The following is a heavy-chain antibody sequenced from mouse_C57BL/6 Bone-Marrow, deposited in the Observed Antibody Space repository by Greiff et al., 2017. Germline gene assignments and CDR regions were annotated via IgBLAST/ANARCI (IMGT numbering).Heavy chain of an antibody. CDR1: GFSLTSYG. D-gene: IGHD2-1*01. V-gene: IGHV2-6*01. CDR3: ASLLPQGAY. CDR2: IWGVGST. J-gene: IGHJ3*01. Sequence: VQVVESGPGLVAPSQSLSITCTVSGFSLTSYGVDWVRQSPGKGLEWLGVIWGVGSTNYNSALKSRLSISKDNSKSQVFLKMNSLQTDDTALYYCASLLPQGAYWGQGTLVTVSA.